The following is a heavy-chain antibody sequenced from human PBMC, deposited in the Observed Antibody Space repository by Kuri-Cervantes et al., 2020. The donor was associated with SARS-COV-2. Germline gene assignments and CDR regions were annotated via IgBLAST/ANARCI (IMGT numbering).Heavy chain of an antibody. Sequence: GESLKISCAASGFTLSSYSVNWVRQAPGKGLEWVSSISSSSSYIYYADSVKGRFTISRDNAKNSLYLQMNSLRAEDTAVYYCARDSPDSSSWYYYYYGMDVWGQGTTVTVSS. CDR1: GFTLSSYS. CDR2: ISSSSSYI. V-gene: IGHV3-21*01. D-gene: IGHD6-13*01. CDR3: ARDSPDSSSWYYYYYGMDV. J-gene: IGHJ6*02.